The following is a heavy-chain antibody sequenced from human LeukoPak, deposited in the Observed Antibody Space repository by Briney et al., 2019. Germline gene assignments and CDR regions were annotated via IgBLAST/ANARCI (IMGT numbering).Heavy chain of an antibody. V-gene: IGHV1-2*02. D-gene: IGHD1-1*01. J-gene: IGHJ4*02. CDR2: INPNTGGT. CDR3: AREGAPQLSSYFDH. CDR1: GYTFTAYY. Sequence: GASVKVSCKASGYTFTAYYIHWVRQAPGQGLEWMGWINPNTGGTNFAQRFQGRVTMTRDTSINTAYMELSSLRSDDTAMYYCAREGAPQLSSYFDHWGQGTLVTDSS.